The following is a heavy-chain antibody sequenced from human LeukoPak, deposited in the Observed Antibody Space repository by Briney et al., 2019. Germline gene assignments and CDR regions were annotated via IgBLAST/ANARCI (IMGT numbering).Heavy chain of an antibody. J-gene: IGHJ4*02. D-gene: IGHD3-3*01. Sequence: SETLSLTCTVSGGSISSYYWSWIRQPPGKGLEWIGYIYYSGTTNYNPSLKSRVTISVDTSKNQFSLKLSSVTAADTAVYYCARGDFWSGPVDYWGQGTLVTVSS. V-gene: IGHV4-59*01. CDR2: IYYSGTT. CDR1: GGSISSYY. CDR3: ARGDFWSGPVDY.